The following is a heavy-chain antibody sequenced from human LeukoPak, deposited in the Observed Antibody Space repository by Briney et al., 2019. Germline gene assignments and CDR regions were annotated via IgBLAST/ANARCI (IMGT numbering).Heavy chain of an antibody. CDR2: IYYSGST. J-gene: IGHJ4*02. CDR3: ASGYSRAVASSRY. CDR1: GGSISSSRYS. V-gene: IGHV4-39*01. Sequence: KPSETLSLTCTVSGGSISSSRYSWGWIRQPPGKGLEWIGSIYYSGSTYYNPSLKSRVTISVDTSKNQFSLKLSSVTAADTAVYYCASGYSRAVASSRYWGQGTLVTVSS. D-gene: IGHD6-19*01.